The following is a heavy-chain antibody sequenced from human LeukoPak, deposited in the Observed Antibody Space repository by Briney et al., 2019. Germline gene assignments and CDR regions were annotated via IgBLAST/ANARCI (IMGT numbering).Heavy chain of an antibody. D-gene: IGHD6-13*01. CDR2: VYASGST. CDR1: GGSIISHY. CDR3: AKDTSSWYSPPGAFDL. Sequence: SETLSLTCTVSGGSIISHYWNWPRQPAGKGLEWIGRVYASGSTTYNPSLKNRVTMSVDTSKNQFSLRLTSVTAADTAVYYCAKDTSSWYSPPGAFDLWGQGTMVTVSS. J-gene: IGHJ3*01. V-gene: IGHV4-4*07.